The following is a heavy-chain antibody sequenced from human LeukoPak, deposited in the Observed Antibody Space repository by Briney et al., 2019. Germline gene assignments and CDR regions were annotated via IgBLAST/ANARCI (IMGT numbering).Heavy chain of an antibody. CDR1: GFTFSSYA. D-gene: IGHD2-15*01. CDR3: ARDDPLGYCSGGSCYPHGYYYGMDV. V-gene: IGHV3-30-3*01. CDR2: ISYDGSNK. Sequence: GGSLRLSCGASGFTFSSYAMHWVRQAPGKGLEWVACISYDGSNKYYADSVKGRFTISRDNSKNTLYLQMNSLRAEDTAVYYCARDDPLGYCSGGSCYPHGYYYGMDVWGQGTTVTVSS. J-gene: IGHJ6*02.